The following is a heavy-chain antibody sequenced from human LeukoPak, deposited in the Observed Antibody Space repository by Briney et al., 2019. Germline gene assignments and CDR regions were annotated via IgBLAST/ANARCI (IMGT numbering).Heavy chain of an antibody. D-gene: IGHD1-26*01. CDR1: GDSVSSKSAG. V-gene: IGHV6-1*01. CDR2: TYYRSKWYN. J-gene: IGHJ4*02. CDR3: AREVGATHQSFDY. Sequence: SQTLSLTCAISGDSVSSKSAGWNWIRQSPTRGLEWLGRTYYRSKWYNDFAPSVRNRITINPDTSKNQFSLKLSSVTAADTAVYYCAREVGATHQSFDYWGQGTLVTVSS.